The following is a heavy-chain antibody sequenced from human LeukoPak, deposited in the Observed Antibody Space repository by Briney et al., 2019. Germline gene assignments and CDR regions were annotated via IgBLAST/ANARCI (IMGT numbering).Heavy chain of an antibody. CDR2: ISWNSGSI. CDR1: GCTFDDYA. V-gene: IGHV3-9*03. Sequence: PGGSLRLSYSASGCTFDDYAMHWVRQAPGKGLEWVSGISWNSGSIGYADSVKGRFTISRDNAKNSLYLQMNSLRAEDMALYYCAKDYYGYSSGWLDYWGQGTLVTVSS. J-gene: IGHJ4*02. D-gene: IGHD6-19*01. CDR3: AKDYYGYSSGWLDY.